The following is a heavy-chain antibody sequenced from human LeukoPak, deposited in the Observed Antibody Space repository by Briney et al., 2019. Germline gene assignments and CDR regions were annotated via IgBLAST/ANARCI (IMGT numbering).Heavy chain of an antibody. CDR3: ARGGYFDS. CDR2: IFYSGST. Sequence: SETLSLSCTVSGGSVSSGSLYWSWIRQPPGKGLEWIGYIFYSGSTKYNPSLKSRVTMSVDTSKNQFSLELSSVTAADTAVYYCARGGYFDSWGQGFLVTVSS. V-gene: IGHV4-61*01. D-gene: IGHD3-16*01. J-gene: IGHJ4*02. CDR1: GGSVSSGSLY.